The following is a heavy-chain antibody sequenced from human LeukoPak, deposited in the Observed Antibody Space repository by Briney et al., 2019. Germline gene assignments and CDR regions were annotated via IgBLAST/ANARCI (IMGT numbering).Heavy chain of an antibody. V-gene: IGHV4-34*01. Sequence: SETLSLTCAVYGVSFSGYYWSWIRQPPGKGLEWIGEINHSGSTNYNPSLKSRVTISVDTSKNQFSLKLSSVTAADTAVYYCARGLKLGRSTSLNWFDPWGQGTLVTVS. D-gene: IGHD2-2*01. CDR2: INHSGST. CDR3: ARGLKLGRSTSLNWFDP. CDR1: GVSFSGYY. J-gene: IGHJ5*02.